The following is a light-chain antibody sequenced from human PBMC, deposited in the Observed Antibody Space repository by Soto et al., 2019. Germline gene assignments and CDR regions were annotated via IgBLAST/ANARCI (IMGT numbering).Light chain of an antibody. CDR3: QQRSNLPLT. CDR2: GAS. V-gene: IGKV3D-20*02. J-gene: IGKJ4*01. Sequence: EIVLTQSPGTLSLSPGERATLSCRASQSVSSSYLAWYQQKPGQAPRLLIYGASSRATGIPDRFSGSGSGTDFTLTISSLEPEDFAVYYCQQRSNLPLTFGGGTKVEIK. CDR1: QSVSSSY.